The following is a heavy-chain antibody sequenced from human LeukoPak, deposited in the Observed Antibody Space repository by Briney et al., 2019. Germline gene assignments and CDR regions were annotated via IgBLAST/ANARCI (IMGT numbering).Heavy chain of an antibody. D-gene: IGHD3-10*01. CDR2: ISYDGTNK. J-gene: IGHJ4*01. CDR1: GFTFSNYA. Sequence: PGGSLRLSCAASGFTFSNYAIHWVRQAPGKGLEWVSVISYDGTNKYYADSVKGRFTISRDNSKNTLYLQMNSLRAEDTAVYYCARVALLWFGEFTYWGQGTLVTVAS. CDR3: ARVALLWFGEFTY. V-gene: IGHV3-30*04.